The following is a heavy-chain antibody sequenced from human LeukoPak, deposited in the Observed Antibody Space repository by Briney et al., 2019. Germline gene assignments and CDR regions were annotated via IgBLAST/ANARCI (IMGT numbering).Heavy chain of an antibody. D-gene: IGHD2-2*02. CDR1: GGSISSSSYY. V-gene: IGHV4-39*01. CDR2: IYYSGST. J-gene: IGHJ4*02. CDR3: ARHFDCSSTSCYNGHFDY. Sequence: PSETLSLTCTVSGGSISSSSYYWGWIRQPPGKGLEWIGSIYYSGSTYYNPSLKSRVTISVDTSKNQFSLKLSSVTAADTAVYYCARHFDCSSTSCYNGHFDYWGQGTLVTVSS.